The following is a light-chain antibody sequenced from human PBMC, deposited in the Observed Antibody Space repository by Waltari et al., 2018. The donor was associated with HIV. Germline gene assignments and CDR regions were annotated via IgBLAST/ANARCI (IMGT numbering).Light chain of an antibody. J-gene: IGLJ1*01. CDR1: SSQHGNNV. CDR2: GHG. V-gene: IGLV1-51*01. CDR3: GTWDSSLSSYV. Sequence: QSVLTQPPSMSAAPGDRVTISCSGRSSQHGNNVVSWYQHLPGTAPKPPIYGHGSRPSGVPDLFSGSKSGTSATLGISGLQTGDEADYYCGTWDSSLSSYVFGTGTKVTVL.